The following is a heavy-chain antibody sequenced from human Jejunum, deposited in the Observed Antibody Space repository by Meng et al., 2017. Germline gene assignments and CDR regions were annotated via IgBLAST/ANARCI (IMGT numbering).Heavy chain of an antibody. CDR2: IYYSGST. D-gene: IGHD3-16*02. Sequence: QLQLHESGPGLVKPSETLSLTCIVSGGSISSSSFCWGWIRQPPGKGLEWIGSIYYSGSTYYNPSIKSRVTISVDTSKNQFSLKVNSVTAADTAVYYCSRIVDGDYFDYWGQGTLVTVSS. CDR1: GGSISSSSFC. CDR3: SRIVDGDYFDY. V-gene: IGHV4-39*01. J-gene: IGHJ4*02.